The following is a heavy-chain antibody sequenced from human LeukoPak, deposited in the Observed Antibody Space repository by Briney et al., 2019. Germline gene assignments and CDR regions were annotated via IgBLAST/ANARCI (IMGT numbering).Heavy chain of an antibody. D-gene: IGHD3-16*01. J-gene: IGHJ3*02. CDR1: GFTFSDYY. V-gene: IGHV3-11*01. CDR2: ISRTI. Sequence: GGSLRLSGAASGFTFSDYYMGWIRQAPGKGLEWISYISRTIYYADSVKGRFTISRDNAKNSLYLQMNSLRAEDTAVYYCARRIWGADSQSHTFDIWGQGTMVTVSS. CDR3: ARRIWGADSQSHTFDI.